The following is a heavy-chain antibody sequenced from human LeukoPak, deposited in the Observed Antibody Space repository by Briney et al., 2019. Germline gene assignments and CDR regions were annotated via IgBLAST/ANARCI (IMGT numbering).Heavy chain of an antibody. Sequence: KPGESLKISCKGSGYSFTSYWIGWVRQMPGKGLEWMGIIYPGDSDTRYSPSFQGQVTISADKSISTAYLQWSSLKASDTAMYYCARHVAAIRGYSWFDPWGQGTLVTVSS. CDR2: IYPGDSDT. CDR3: ARHVAAIRGYSWFDP. CDR1: GYSFTSYW. J-gene: IGHJ5*02. V-gene: IGHV5-51*01. D-gene: IGHD2-15*01.